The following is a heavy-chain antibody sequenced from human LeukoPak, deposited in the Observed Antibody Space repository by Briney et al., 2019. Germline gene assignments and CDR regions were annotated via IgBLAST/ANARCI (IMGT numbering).Heavy chain of an antibody. CDR1: GYTLNDIS. Sequence: GASVEVSCKISGYTLNDISVHWVRQPPGKGLEWMGGVDPDDGQRVYAQRFQGRVTMTEDTSTNTAYMELSRLRSEGTAVYFCAAVSGHYTLLDAWGQGALVTVST. V-gene: IGHV1-24*01. J-gene: IGHJ5*02. D-gene: IGHD4-11*01. CDR3: AAVSGHYTLLDA. CDR2: VDPDDGQR.